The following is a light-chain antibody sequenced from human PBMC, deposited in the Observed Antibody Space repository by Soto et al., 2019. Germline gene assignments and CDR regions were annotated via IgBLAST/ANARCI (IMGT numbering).Light chain of an antibody. CDR1: NIGSKS. CDR2: DDN. V-gene: IGLV3-21*02. J-gene: IGLJ3*02. CDR3: QVWDSRSDHHWV. Sequence: SYELTQPPSVSVAPGQTARITCGGNNIGSKSVPWYQQKPGQAPVLVVYDDNDRPSGTPERFSGSNSGNTATLTISRVEAGDEADYYCQVWDSRSDHHWVCGGGTKVTVL.